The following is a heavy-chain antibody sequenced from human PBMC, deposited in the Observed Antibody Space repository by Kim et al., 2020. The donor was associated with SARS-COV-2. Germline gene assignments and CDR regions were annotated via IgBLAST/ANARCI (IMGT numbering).Heavy chain of an antibody. CDR3: VRARGDYPTYFDS. CDR2: IKSDGTDS. V-gene: IGHV3-74*01. J-gene: IGHJ4*02. CDR1: GFALSSRW. D-gene: IGHD4-17*01. Sequence: GGSLRLSCAASGFALSSRWMHWVRQPPGKGLVWVSRIKSDGTDSSYADSVKGRFTISRDNAKNTVFLQMDSLRVEDTAVYHCVRARGDYPTYFDSWGQGTLVTVSS.